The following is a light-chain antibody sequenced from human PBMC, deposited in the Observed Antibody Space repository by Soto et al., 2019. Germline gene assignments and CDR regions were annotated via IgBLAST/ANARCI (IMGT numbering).Light chain of an antibody. J-gene: IGKJ1*01. CDR2: AAS. Sequence: DIQMTQSPSSLSASTGDRVTITCRASQSISSYLNWYQQKPGEAPKLLIYAASNLQSGVPSRFSGSGSGTDFTLTISSLQPEDFATYYCQQSYSSPQTFGQGTKVDIK. V-gene: IGKV1-39*01. CDR1: QSISSY. CDR3: QQSYSSPQT.